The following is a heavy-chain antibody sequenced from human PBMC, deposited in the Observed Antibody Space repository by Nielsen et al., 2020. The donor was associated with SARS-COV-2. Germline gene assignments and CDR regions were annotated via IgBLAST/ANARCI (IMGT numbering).Heavy chain of an antibody. CDR2: FDPEDGET. Sequence: SVKVSCKVSGYTLTELSMHWVRQAPGKGLEWMGGFDPEDGETIYAQKFQGRVTMTEDTSTDTAYMELSSLRSEDTAVYYCATAGWEVAGPLLFLDYWGQGTLVPVSS. CDR1: GYTLTELS. D-gene: IGHD1-26*01. V-gene: IGHV1-24*01. J-gene: IGHJ4*02. CDR3: ATAGWEVAGPLLFLDY.